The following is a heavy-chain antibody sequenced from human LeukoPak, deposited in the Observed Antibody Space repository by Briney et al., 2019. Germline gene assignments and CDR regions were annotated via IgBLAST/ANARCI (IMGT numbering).Heavy chain of an antibody. CDR3: ARVGVGRVPAATIYYMDV. CDR2: ISSNGGST. J-gene: IGHJ6*03. CDR1: GFTFSSYA. Sequence: GSLRLSCAASGFTFSSYAMHWVRQAPGKGLEYVSAISSNGGSTYYANSVKGRFTISRDNSKNTLYLQMGSLRAEDMAVYYCARVGVGRVPAATIYYMDVWGKGTTVTVSS. V-gene: IGHV3-64*01. D-gene: IGHD2-2*01.